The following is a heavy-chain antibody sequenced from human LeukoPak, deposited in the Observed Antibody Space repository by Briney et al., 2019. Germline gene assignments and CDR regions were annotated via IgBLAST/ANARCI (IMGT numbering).Heavy chain of an antibody. CDR2: LYHDGGT. J-gene: IGHJ4*02. D-gene: IGHD2-2*01. Sequence: GGSLRLSCAASGFTFSTYSMNWVRQAPGKGLEYVSVLYHDGGTYSADSVKGRFTISRDNSKNTLYLQMNSLRAEDTAMYYCARAPDSVPVAIGYWGQGTLVTVSS. CDR1: GFTFSTYS. CDR3: ARAPDSVPVAIGY. V-gene: IGHV3-66*02.